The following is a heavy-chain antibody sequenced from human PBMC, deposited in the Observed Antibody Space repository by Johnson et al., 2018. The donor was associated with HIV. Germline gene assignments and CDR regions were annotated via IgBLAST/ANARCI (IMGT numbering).Heavy chain of an antibody. D-gene: IGHD4-17*01. J-gene: IGHJ3*02. CDR1: GFTVSSYG. Sequence: VQLVESGGGLIQPGGSLRLSCAASGFTVSSYGMHWVRQAPGKGLEWVAVIWYDGTNRYYGDSVKGRFTISRDNAKNSLYLQMNSLRAEDTAVYYCASDLHHDCGVGYAFDIWGQGTMVTVSS. CDR2: IWYDGTNR. V-gene: IGHV3-33*08. CDR3: ASDLHHDCGVGYAFDI.